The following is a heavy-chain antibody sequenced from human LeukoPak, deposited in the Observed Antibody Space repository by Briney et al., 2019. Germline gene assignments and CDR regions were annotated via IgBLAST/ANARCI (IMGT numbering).Heavy chain of an antibody. CDR2: INHSGST. CDR3: ARGPLGMGYYYYYYMDV. CDR1: GGSFSGYY. D-gene: IGHD7-27*01. Sequence: SETPSLTCAVYGGSFSGYYWSWIRQPPGKGLEWIGEINHSGSTNYNPSLRSRVTISVDTSKNQFSLKLSSVTAADTAVYYCARGPLGMGYYYYYYMDVWGKGTTVTVSS. J-gene: IGHJ6*03. V-gene: IGHV4-34*01.